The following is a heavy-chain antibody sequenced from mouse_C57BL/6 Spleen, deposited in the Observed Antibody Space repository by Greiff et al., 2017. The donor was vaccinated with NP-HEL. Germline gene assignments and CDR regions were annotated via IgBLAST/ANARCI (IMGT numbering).Heavy chain of an antibody. CDR2: ISSGSSTI. Sequence: EVQRVESGGGLVKPGGSLKLSCAASGFTFSDYGMHWVRQAPEKGLEWVAYISSGSSTIYYADTVKGRFTISRDNAKNTLFLQMTSLRSEDTAMYYCANYDGAYYAMDYWGQGTSVTVSS. CDR1: GFTFSDYG. J-gene: IGHJ4*01. CDR3: ANYDGAYYAMDY. D-gene: IGHD2-4*01. V-gene: IGHV5-17*01.